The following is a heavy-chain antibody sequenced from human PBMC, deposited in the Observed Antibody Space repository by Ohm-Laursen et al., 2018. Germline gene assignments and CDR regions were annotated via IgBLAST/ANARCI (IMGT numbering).Heavy chain of an antibody. J-gene: IGHJ4*02. D-gene: IGHD3-22*01. CDR2: ISGNAVRT. V-gene: IGHV3-23*01. CDR3: AKNSSGSSGYYYVLNY. CDR1: GFTFSSYA. Sequence: SLRLSCAASGFTFSSYAMSWVRQAPGKGLEWVSSISGNAVRTYDADSVKGRFTISRDNSKNTLYLQMNSLRAEDTAVYYCAKNSSGSSGYYYVLNYWGQGTLVIVSS.